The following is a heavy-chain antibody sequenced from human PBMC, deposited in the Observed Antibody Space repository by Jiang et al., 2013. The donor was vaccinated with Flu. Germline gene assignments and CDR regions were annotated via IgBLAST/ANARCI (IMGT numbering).Heavy chain of an antibody. J-gene: IGHJ4*02. V-gene: IGHV3-21*01. CDR1: GFTFSGYA. CDR2: ISSSSSYI. CDR3: ARSEWELPHNFDY. Sequence: AASGFTFSGYAMSWVRQGPGKGLEWVSSISSSSSYIYYADSVKGRFTISRDNAKNSLYLQMNSLRAEDTAVYYCARSEWELPHNFDYWGQGTLVTVSS. D-gene: IGHD1-26*01.